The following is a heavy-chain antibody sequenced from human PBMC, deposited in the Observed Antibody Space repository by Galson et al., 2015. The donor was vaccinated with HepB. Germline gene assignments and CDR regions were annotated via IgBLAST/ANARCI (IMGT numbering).Heavy chain of an antibody. CDR2: ISGSGGST. Sequence: SLRLSCAASGFTFSSYAMSWVRQAPGKGLEWVSVISGSGGSTYYADSVKGRFTMSRDNSKNTLFLQLNSLRAEDTAVYFCAKDEKPLYSYDSAGHRGWDYWGQGTLVTVSS. J-gene: IGHJ4*02. D-gene: IGHD3-22*01. V-gene: IGHV3-23*01. CDR1: GFTFSSYA. CDR3: AKDEKPLYSYDSAGHRGWDY.